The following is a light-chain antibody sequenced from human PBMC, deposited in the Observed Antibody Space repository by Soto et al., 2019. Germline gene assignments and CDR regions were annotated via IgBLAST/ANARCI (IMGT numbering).Light chain of an antibody. J-gene: IGLJ3*02. V-gene: IGLV1-40*01. Sequence: QSELTQPPSVSGAPGQRVTISCTGSSSNIGAGYDVHWYQQLPGTAPKLLIYGNSNRPSGVPDRFSGSKSGTSASLAITGLQAEDEADYYCQSYDSSLRGSVFGGGTKLTVL. CDR1: SSNIGAGYD. CDR2: GNS. CDR3: QSYDSSLRGSV.